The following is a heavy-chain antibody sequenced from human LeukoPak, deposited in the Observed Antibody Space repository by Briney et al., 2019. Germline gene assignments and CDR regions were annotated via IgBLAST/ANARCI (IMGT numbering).Heavy chain of an antibody. CDR2: ISGSGTST. Sequence: GGSLRLSCAASGFTFSSFAMSWVRQAPGKGLEWVSAISGSGTSTYYADSVKGRFTISRDNSENTLYLQLNSLRVEDTAVYYCAKPYSSGWYREWWGQGTLVTVSS. CDR1: GFTFSSFA. V-gene: IGHV3-23*01. D-gene: IGHD6-19*01. CDR3: AKPYSSGWYREW. J-gene: IGHJ4*02.